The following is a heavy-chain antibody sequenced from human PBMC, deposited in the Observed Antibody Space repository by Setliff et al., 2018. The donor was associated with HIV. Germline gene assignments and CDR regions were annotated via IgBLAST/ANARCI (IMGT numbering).Heavy chain of an antibody. D-gene: IGHD3-16*01. CDR3: TGVGTYGVGGWFDP. V-gene: IGHV4-39*07. CDR2: IYYSGST. J-gene: IGHJ5*02. CDR1: GGSISSSTYY. Sequence: PSETLSLTCTVSGGSISSSTYYWGWIRQPPGKGLEWIGSIYYSGSTHYNPSLKSRVTISVDTSKNQFSLKLSSVTAADTAMYYCTGVGTYGVGGWFDPWGQGSLVTVSS.